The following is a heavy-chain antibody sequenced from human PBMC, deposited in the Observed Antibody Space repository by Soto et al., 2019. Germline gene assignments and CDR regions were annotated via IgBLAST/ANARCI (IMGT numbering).Heavy chain of an antibody. CDR2: INPNSGAT. V-gene: IGHV1-2*02. J-gene: IGHJ4*02. CDR3: ARGAYSYSIDY. CDR1: GYSFTAYY. D-gene: IGHD4-4*01. Sequence: QVQLVQSGAEVKKPGASLKVSCKTSGYSFTAYYVHWVRQAPGQGLEWMGWINPNSGATNYPQTFQGRVTMTRDTSISTAYMELSSLRSDDTAVYYCARGAYSYSIDYWGQGTPVTLSS.